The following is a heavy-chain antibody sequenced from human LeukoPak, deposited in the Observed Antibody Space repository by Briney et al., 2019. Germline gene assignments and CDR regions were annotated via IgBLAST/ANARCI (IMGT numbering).Heavy chain of an antibody. J-gene: IGHJ5*02. D-gene: IGHD4-17*01. Sequence: SETLSLTCTVSGGSISSYYWSCIRQPPGKGLEWIGYISYSGSTNYNPSLKSRVTISVDTSKNQFSLKLSSVTAADTAVYYCARHYYGDYEGWFDPWGQGTLVTVSS. CDR1: GGSISSYY. CDR3: ARHYYGDYEGWFDP. V-gene: IGHV4-59*08. CDR2: ISYSGST.